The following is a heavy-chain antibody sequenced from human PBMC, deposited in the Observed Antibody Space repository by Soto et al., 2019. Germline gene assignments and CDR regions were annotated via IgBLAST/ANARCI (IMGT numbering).Heavy chain of an antibody. CDR2: ISGSGGST. J-gene: IGHJ4*02. D-gene: IGHD3-10*01. Sequence: PGGSLRLSCAASGFTFSSDAMSWVRQAPGKGLEWVSAISGSGGSTYYADSVKGRFTISRDNSKNTLYLQMNSLGAEDTAVYYCAKWGSTSPFPDYWGQGTLVTVSS. V-gene: IGHV3-23*01. CDR1: GFTFSSDA. CDR3: AKWGSTSPFPDY.